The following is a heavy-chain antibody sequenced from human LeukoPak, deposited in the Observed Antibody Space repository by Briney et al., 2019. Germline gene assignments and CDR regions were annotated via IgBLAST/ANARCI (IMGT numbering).Heavy chain of an antibody. CDR3: AKASGSPYYFDY. CDR2: ISANGGAT. V-gene: IGHV3-23*01. D-gene: IGHD3-10*01. J-gene: IGHJ4*02. CDR1: GFTFSNFA. Sequence: GGSLRLSCAASGFTFSNFAMSWVRQAPGKGLECVSLISANGGATYYADSVKGRFTISRDNSKSTLYLQMDSLRADDTAVYYCAKASGSPYYFDYWGQGTLVTVSS.